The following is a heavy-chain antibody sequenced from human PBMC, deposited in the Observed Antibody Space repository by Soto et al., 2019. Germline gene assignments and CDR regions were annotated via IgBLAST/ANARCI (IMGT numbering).Heavy chain of an antibody. D-gene: IGHD2-2*01. CDR2: ISAYNGNT. J-gene: IGHJ5*02. V-gene: IGHV1-18*01. Sequence: QVQLVQSGAEVKKPGASVKVPCKASGYTFTSYGISWVRQAPGQGLEWMGWISAYNGNTNYAQKLQGRVTMTTDTSTSTAYMELRSLRSDDTAVYYCARDLEGYCSSTSCYGGSWFDPWGQGTLVTVSS. CDR1: GYTFTSYG. CDR3: ARDLEGYCSSTSCYGGSWFDP.